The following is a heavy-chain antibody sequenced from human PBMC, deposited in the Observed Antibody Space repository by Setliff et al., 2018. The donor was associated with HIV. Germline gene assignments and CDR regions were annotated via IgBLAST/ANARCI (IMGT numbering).Heavy chain of an antibody. V-gene: IGHV3-23*01. Sequence: GGSLRLSCEASGFTFSTYGMNWVRHAPGKGLERVAQISSRGSKTYYGDSLKGRSTISRDNSNNTLFLQMSRLTVDDTGIYYCVRRGVPDFWGQGTQVTVSS. CDR3: VRRGVPDF. CDR2: ISSRGSKT. CDR1: GFTFSTYG. J-gene: IGHJ4*02.